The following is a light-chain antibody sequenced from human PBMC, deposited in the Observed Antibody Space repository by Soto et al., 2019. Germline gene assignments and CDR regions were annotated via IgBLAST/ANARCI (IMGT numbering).Light chain of an antibody. CDR2: DAS. CDR1: QNINAW. CDR3: QQFYDLPIT. Sequence: DIHMTQSPSSLSVSVGDRVTITCRTSQNINAWLAWYQQQPGKAPKVLIYDASKLQTGVPSRFSGRGSGKDFTFTISSLQPDDSGTYYCQQFYDLPITFGQGTRLEIK. J-gene: IGKJ5*01. V-gene: IGKV1-33*01.